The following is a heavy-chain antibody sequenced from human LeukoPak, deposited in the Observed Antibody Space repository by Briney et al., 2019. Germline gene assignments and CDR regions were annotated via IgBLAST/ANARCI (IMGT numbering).Heavy chain of an antibody. CDR3: AKDGCSSTSCSLID. J-gene: IGHJ4*02. CDR1: GFTFSSYG. Sequence: QAGGSLRLSCAASGFTFSSYGMHWVRQAPGKGLEWVAFIRYDGSNKYYADSVKGRFTISRDNSKNTLYLQMNSLRAEDTAVYYCAKDGCSSTSCSLIDWGQGTLVTVSS. V-gene: IGHV3-30*02. D-gene: IGHD2-2*01. CDR2: IRYDGSNK.